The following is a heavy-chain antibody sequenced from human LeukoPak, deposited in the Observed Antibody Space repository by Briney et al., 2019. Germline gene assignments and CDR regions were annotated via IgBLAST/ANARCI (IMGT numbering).Heavy chain of an antibody. CDR1: GGSFSGYY. V-gene: IGHV4-34*01. D-gene: IGHD5-12*01. Sequence: PSETLSLTCAVYGGSFSGYYWSWIRQPPGKELEWIGEISHSGSTNYNPSLKSRVTISVDTSKNQFSLKLSSVTAADTAVYYCAAQYSGYVRLDYWGQGTLVTVSS. CDR2: ISHSGST. J-gene: IGHJ4*02. CDR3: AAQYSGYVRLDY.